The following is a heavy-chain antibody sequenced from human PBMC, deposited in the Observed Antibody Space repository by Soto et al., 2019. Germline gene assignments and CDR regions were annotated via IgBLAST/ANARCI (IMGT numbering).Heavy chain of an antibody. CDR2: VKSKTHGGTT. V-gene: IGHV3-15*07. J-gene: IGHJ4*01. D-gene: IGHD4-4*01. CDR1: GFTFSNAW. CDR3: TTDSYITVTPVRLDY. Sequence: EVQLVESGGGLVKPGGSLTLSCAASGFTFSNAWINWVRQAPGKGLEWVGRVKSKTHGGTTEFAESVKGRFAISRDDSISMAFMRMNSLKIEDTAVYYCTTDSYITVTPVRLDYWGHGTLVTVSS.